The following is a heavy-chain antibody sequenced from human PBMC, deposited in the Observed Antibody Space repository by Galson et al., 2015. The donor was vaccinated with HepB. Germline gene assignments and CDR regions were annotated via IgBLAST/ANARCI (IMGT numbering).Heavy chain of an antibody. CDR2: IYYSGST. J-gene: IGHJ4*02. D-gene: IGHD2-15*01. CDR1: GGSISSSSYY. CDR3: ARHSVAATPYDY. Sequence: SETLSLTCTVSGGSISSSSYYWGWIRQPPGKGLEWIGSIYYSGSTYYSPSLKSRVTISVDTSKNQFSLKLSSVTAADTAVYYCARHSVAATPYDYWGQGTLVTVSS. V-gene: IGHV4-39*01.